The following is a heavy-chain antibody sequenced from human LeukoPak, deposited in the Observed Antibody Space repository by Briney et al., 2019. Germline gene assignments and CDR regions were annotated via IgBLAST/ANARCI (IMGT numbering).Heavy chain of an antibody. J-gene: IGHJ4*02. CDR2: IRHDGSNK. CDR1: GFTFSSYG. D-gene: IGHD6-6*01. CDR3: AKNEYSSSSLVY. Sequence: PGGSLRLSCAASGFTFSSYGMHWVRQAPGKGLEWVAFIRHDGSNKYYADSVKGRFTISRDNSKNTLYLQMNSLRAEDTAVYYCAKNEYSSSSLVYWGQGTLVTVSS. V-gene: IGHV3-30*02.